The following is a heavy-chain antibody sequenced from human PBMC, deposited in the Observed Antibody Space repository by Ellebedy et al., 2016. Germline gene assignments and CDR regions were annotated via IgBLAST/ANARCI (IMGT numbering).Heavy chain of an antibody. CDR3: ATQPWGEVTGQEVTGQA. V-gene: IGHV3-66*01. CDR1: GVIGSDNY. J-gene: IGHJ5*02. CDR2: VYRGGNT. Sequence: GGSLRLXXAASGVIGSDNYMSWVRQAPGKGLEWVSVVYRGGNTFYIESVKGRFTVSRDESKNMLFLQMNYLTAEDTAVYYCATQPWGEVTGQEVTGQAWGQGTLVTVSS. D-gene: IGHD1-14*01.